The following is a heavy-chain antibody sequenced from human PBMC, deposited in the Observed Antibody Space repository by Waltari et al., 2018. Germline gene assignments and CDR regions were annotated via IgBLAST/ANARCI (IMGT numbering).Heavy chain of an antibody. CDR3: ARGCRGGGSCYYFEY. J-gene: IGHJ4*02. CDR2: ISYDGSDK. V-gene: IGHV3-30*03. Sequence: QVQLVESGGGVVQPGRSLRLSCPASGFPFRNSGMPWVRQAPGKGLEWVAIISYDGSDKQSADSVKGRFTISRDNSKNTLYLQMDSLRAEDTAVYYCARGCRGGGSCYYFEYWGQGTLVTVSS. CDR1: GFPFRNSG. D-gene: IGHD2-15*01.